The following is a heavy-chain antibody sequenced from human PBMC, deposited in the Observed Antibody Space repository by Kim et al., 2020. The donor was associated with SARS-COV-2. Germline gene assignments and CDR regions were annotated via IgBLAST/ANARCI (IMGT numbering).Heavy chain of an antibody. CDR1: GFTFSSYD. J-gene: IGHJ6*02. D-gene: IGHD3-10*01. CDR3: ARAGYGSGSYFGVYYYGMDV. V-gene: IGHV3-13*01. CDR2: IGTAGDT. Sequence: GGSLRLSCAASGFTFSSYDMHWVRQATGKGLEWVSAIGTAGDTYYPGSVKGRFTISRENAKNSLYLQMNSLRAGDTAVYYCARAGYGSGSYFGVYYYGMDVWGQGTTVTVSS.